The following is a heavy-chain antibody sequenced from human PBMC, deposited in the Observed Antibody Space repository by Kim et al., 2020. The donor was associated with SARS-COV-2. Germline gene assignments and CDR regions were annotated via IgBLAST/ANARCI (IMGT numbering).Heavy chain of an antibody. CDR2: VNAANDQT. Sequence: ASVKVSCKASGYTFKTYPIHWLRQAPGQTLEWMGWVNAANDQTKYSQKFQGRITISRDTSANTAYMELRSLTTKDTAFYLCVRDMNPTVYDYWGQGTLVTVSS. CDR3: VRDMNPTVYDY. D-gene: IGHD4-4*01. CDR1: GYTFKTYP. J-gene: IGHJ4*02. V-gene: IGHV1-3*01.